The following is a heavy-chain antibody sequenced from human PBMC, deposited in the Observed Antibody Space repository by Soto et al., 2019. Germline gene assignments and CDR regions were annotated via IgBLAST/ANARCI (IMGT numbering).Heavy chain of an antibody. CDR3: AREWSGIVVVPAAQLHDAFDI. J-gene: IGHJ3*02. D-gene: IGHD2-2*01. Sequence: SETLSLTCTVSGGSISSGGYYWSWIRQHPGKGLEWIGYIYYSGSTYYNPSLKSRVTISVDTSKNQFSLKLSSVTAADTAVYYCAREWSGIVVVPAAQLHDAFDIWGQGTMVTVSS. CDR2: IYYSGST. CDR1: GGSISSGGYY. V-gene: IGHV4-31*03.